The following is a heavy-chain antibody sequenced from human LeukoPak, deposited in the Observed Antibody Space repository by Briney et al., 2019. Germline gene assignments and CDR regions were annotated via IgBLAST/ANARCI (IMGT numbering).Heavy chain of an antibody. D-gene: IGHD2-21*01. Sequence: SQTLSLTCTVSGGSISGYYWNWIRQPPGQGREGIGYTSDSGGHTDYKPSLNSRVAISVDTSKNQVSLKLTSATAADTAVYYCARWHSHGRYFDYWGQGALVTVSS. J-gene: IGHJ4*02. CDR3: ARWHSHGRYFDY. CDR2: TSDSGGHT. V-gene: IGHV4-59*01. CDR1: GGSISGYY.